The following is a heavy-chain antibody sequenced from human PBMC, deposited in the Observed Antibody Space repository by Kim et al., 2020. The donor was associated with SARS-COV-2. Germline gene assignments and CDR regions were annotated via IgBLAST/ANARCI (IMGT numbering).Heavy chain of an antibody. CDR1: DDSVSSYY. CDR2: IYYTGRA. D-gene: IGHD3-10*01. Sequence: SETLSLTCTISDDSVSSYYWSWIRQSPGMGLEWIGYIYYTGRAVYNPSLKSRVTISIATSKKHFFPRLYYVTTADAAVYYCARVWGYFGSGISTFGNWGQGTLVTVSS. V-gene: IGHV4-59*02. CDR3: ARVWGYFGSGISTFGN. J-gene: IGHJ4*02.